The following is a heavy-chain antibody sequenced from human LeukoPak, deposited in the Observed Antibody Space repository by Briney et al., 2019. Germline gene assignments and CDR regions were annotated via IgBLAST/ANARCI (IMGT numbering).Heavy chain of an antibody. CDR1: AGSISSYY. V-gene: IGHV4-59*01. CDR2: IFYGANT. CDR3: ARSSLIAVAGTVYMDV. J-gene: IGHJ6*03. Sequence: PSETLSLTCTVSAGSISSYYWNWIRQVPGKGLEWIGYIFYGANTYYNPSLKDRVTMSMDTSKSQVSLKLTSVTAADTAVYYCARSSLIAVAGTVYMDVWGKGTTVTVSS. D-gene: IGHD6-19*01.